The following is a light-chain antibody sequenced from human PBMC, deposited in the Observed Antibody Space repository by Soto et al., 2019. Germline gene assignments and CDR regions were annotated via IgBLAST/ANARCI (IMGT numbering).Light chain of an antibody. CDR1: SSDVGGYNY. V-gene: IGLV2-14*01. J-gene: IGLJ1*01. CDR3: SSYTSSSTYV. Sequence: QPALNQPASGSGAPRESITISCTGNSSDVGGYNYVSWYQQHPGKAPKLMIYDVSNRPSGVSNRFSGSKSGNTASLTISGLQAEDEADYYCSSYTSSSTYVFGTGTKAPS. CDR2: DVS.